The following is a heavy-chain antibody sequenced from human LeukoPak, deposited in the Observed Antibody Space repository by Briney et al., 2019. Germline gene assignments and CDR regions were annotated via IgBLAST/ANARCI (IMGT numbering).Heavy chain of an antibody. CDR3: ARANTVVVVAATSIWFDP. Sequence: GASVKVSCKASGYTFTGYYMHWVRQAPGQGLEWMGWINPNSGGTNYAQKFQGRVTMTRDTSISTAYMELSRLRSDDTAVYYCARANTVVVVAATSIWFDPWGQGTLVTVSS. D-gene: IGHD2-15*01. CDR1: GYTFTGYY. V-gene: IGHV1-2*02. J-gene: IGHJ5*02. CDR2: INPNSGGT.